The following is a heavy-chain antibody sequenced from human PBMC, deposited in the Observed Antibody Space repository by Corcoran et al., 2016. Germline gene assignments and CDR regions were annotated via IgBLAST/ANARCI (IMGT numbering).Heavy chain of an antibody. V-gene: IGHV3-30*18. CDR3: AKDGRYCSSTSCSNNWFDP. D-gene: IGHD2-2*01. Sequence: QVQLVESGGGVVQPGRSLRLSCAASGFTFSSYGMHWVRQAPGKGLEWVAVISYDGSNKYYADSVKGRFTISRDNSKNTLYLQMNSLRVEDTAVYYCAKDGRYCSSTSCSNNWFDPWGQGTLVTVSS. CDR1: GFTFSSYG. J-gene: IGHJ5*02. CDR2: ISYDGSNK.